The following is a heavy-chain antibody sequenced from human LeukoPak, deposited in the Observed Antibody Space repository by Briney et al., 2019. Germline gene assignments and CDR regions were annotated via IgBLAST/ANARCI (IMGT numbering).Heavy chain of an antibody. CDR2: INPSGGST. Sequence: ASVKVACKASGYTFTSYYMHWVRQAPGQGLEWMGIINPSGGSTSYAQKFQGRVTMTRDTSTSTVYMELSSLRSEDTAVYYCARYSSGWLLDYWGQGTLVTVSS. CDR3: ARYSSGWLLDY. V-gene: IGHV1-46*01. CDR1: GYTFTSYY. D-gene: IGHD6-19*01. J-gene: IGHJ4*02.